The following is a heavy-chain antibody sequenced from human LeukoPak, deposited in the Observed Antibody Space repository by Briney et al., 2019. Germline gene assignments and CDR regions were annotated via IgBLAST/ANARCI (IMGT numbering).Heavy chain of an antibody. J-gene: IGHJ4*02. CDR3: AKYGAIVGATNRGYFDY. D-gene: IGHD1-26*01. Sequence: PRGSLPPSCPASGSPFTSYTMSGVRQAPGKGRAWGSAISGSGGSTYCADSVKGRFTISRDISKNTLYLQMNSLRAEDTAVYYCAKYGAIVGATNRGYFDYWGQGTLVTVSS. CDR1: GSPFTSYT. CDR2: ISGSGGST. V-gene: IGHV3-23*01.